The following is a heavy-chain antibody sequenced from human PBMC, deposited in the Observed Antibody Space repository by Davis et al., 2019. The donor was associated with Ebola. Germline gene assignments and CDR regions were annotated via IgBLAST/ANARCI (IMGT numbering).Heavy chain of an antibody. J-gene: IGHJ4*02. Sequence: GESLKISCAASGFSFSSYSMNWVRQAPGKGLEWVSYINSGSSIIYYADSVKGRFTISRDNAKNSLYLQMNSLRAEDTAVYYCARDAVGANFDYWGQGTLVTVSS. D-gene: IGHD1-26*01. CDR3: ARDAVGANFDY. CDR1: GFSFSSYS. V-gene: IGHV3-48*04. CDR2: INSGSSII.